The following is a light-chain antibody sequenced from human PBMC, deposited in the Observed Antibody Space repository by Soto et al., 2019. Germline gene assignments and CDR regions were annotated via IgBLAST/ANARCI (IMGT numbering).Light chain of an antibody. CDR2: EVT. V-gene: IGLV2-14*01. J-gene: IGLJ3*02. CDR1: SSDVGSGYNY. CDR3: SSYTTSSTTV. Sequence: QSALTQPASVSGSPGQSITISCTGTSSDVGSGYNYVSWYQQHPGKAPKLMIYEVTNRPSGVSNRFSGSKSGNTASLTISGLQAEEEADYYCSSYTTSSTTVFGGGTKVTVL.